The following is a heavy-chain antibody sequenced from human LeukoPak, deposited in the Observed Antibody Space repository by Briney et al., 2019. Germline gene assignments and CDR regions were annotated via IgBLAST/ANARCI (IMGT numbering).Heavy chain of an antibody. CDR3: ARDKFCSDTGSCNIGLFDF. Sequence: LETLSLTCGLFGGSFSGYYWTLLRQPPGKGVGWNGQINPRVSSHYNPSIRSRVTIFVDTSKTQFSLKLTSVTAADTAVYYCARDKFCSDTGSCNIGLFDFWGQGALVTVSS. J-gene: IGHJ4*02. D-gene: IGHD2-15*01. CDR1: GGSFSGYY. CDR2: INPRVSS. V-gene: IGHV4-34*01.